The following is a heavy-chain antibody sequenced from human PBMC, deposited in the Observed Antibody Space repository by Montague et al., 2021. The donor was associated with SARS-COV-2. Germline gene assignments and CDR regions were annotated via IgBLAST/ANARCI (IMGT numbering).Heavy chain of an antibody. J-gene: IGHJ4*02. D-gene: IGHD3-10*01. CDR3: AHSNGGSGSYLYFDY. CDR2: IYGDDDK. Sequence: PALVKPTQTLTLTCTFSGFSLSTSGVGVGWIRQPPGKALEWLALIYGDDDKRYSPSLKSRLTITKDTSKNQAVLTMTNMDPVDTATFYCAHSNGGSGSYLYFDYWGQGTLVTVSS. V-gene: IGHV2-5*02. CDR1: GFSLSTSGVG.